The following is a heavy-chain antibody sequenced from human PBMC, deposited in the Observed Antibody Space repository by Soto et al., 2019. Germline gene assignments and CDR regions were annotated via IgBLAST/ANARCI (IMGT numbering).Heavy chain of an antibody. D-gene: IGHD6-19*01. Sequence: QVQLQESGPGLGKPSQTLSLTCTVSGGSISSGGNYWSWIRQHPGKGLEWIGYIYYSGSTYYNPSLKSRVTISVDTSKNQFSLKLSSVTAADTAVYYCARVRGSGWYGVTFDPWGQGTLVTVSS. CDR2: IYYSGST. J-gene: IGHJ5*02. V-gene: IGHV4-31*03. CDR1: GGSISSGGNY. CDR3: ARVRGSGWYGVTFDP.